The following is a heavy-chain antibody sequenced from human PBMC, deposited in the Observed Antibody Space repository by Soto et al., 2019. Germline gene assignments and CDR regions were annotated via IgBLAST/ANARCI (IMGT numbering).Heavy chain of an antibody. D-gene: IGHD1-1*01. V-gene: IGHV3-7*03. J-gene: IGHJ4*02. CDR2: IKQDGSEK. CDR1: GFTFSSYW. CDR3: ARDKDLAPHNWNDLGYFDY. Sequence: GGSLRLSCAASGFTFSSYWMSWVRQAPGKGLEWVANIKQDGSEKYYVDSVKGRFTISRDNAKNSLYLQMNSLRAEDTAVYYCARDKDLAPHNWNDLGYFDYWGQGTLVTVSS.